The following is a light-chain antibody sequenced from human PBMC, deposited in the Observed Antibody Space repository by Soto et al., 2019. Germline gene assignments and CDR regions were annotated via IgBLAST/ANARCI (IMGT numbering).Light chain of an antibody. CDR3: CSYAGSHFL. J-gene: IGLJ2*01. CDR1: SSDVGGYNY. V-gene: IGLV2-11*01. CDR2: DVS. Sequence: QSALTQPGSVSGSPGQSVTISCTGTSSDVGGYNYVSWYQQHPGKAPKLMIYDVSQRPSGVPDRFSGSKSGNTASLTISGLQHEDEADYYCCSYAGSHFLFGGGTKVTVL.